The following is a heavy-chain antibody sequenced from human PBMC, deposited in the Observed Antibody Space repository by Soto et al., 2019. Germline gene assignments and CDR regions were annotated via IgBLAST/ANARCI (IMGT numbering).Heavy chain of an antibody. CDR1: GYTFTNYA. V-gene: IGHV1-18*01. CDR2: ISAYNGNT. Sequence: ASVKVSCKASGYTFTNYAIHWVRQAPGQGLEWMGWISAYNGNTKYAQKLQGRVTMTTDTSTSTAYMELRSLRSDDTAVYYCAREPNYFDYWGQGTLVTVSS. CDR3: AREPNYFDY. J-gene: IGHJ4*02.